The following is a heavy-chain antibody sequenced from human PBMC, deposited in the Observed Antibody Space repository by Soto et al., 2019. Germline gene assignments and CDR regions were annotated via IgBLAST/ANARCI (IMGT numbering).Heavy chain of an antibody. J-gene: IGHJ3*02. CDR1: GGSVNSHA. CDR3: ARSRNVAEFNDYGGNYHGFDI. V-gene: IGHV1-69*01. CDR2: IIPLFGTP. D-gene: IGHD4-17*01. Sequence: QVQLVQSGAEVKRAGSSVKVSCTASGGSVNSHAVSWVRQAPGQGLEWMGGIIPLFGTPTYAQKFQAGVTSSADDSKSTVYLDLGRLKSEDTAVYYCARSRNVAEFNDYGGNYHGFDIWGQGTMVTVSS.